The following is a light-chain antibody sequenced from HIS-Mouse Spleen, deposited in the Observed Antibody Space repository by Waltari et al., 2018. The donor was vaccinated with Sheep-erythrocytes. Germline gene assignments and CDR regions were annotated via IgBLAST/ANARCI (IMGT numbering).Light chain of an antibody. Sequence: QSALTQPRSVFGSPGQSVTISCTGTSSDVGGYNYVSWYQQHPGKAPKLMIYDVSKRRSGVPDRLSGSKSGNTASLTISGLQAEDEADYYCCSYAGSYNHVFATGTKVTVL. CDR3: CSYAGSYNHV. CDR1: SSDVGGYNY. V-gene: IGLV2-11*01. CDR2: DVS. J-gene: IGLJ1*01.